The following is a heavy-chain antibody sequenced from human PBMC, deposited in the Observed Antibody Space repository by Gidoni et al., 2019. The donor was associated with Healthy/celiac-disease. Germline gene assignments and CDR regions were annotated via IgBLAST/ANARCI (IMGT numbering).Heavy chain of an antibody. V-gene: IGHV3-9*01. D-gene: IGHD3-3*01. CDR3: AKVITSTIFGVAYYFDY. Sequence: EVQLVESVGGLVQPGRSLRLSCAASGFTFADYAMHWVRQAPGKGLEWVSGISWNSGSIGYADSVKGRFTISRDNAKNSLYLQMNSLRAEDTALYYCAKVITSTIFGVAYYFDYWGQGTLVTVSS. CDR2: ISWNSGSI. CDR1: GFTFADYA. J-gene: IGHJ4*02.